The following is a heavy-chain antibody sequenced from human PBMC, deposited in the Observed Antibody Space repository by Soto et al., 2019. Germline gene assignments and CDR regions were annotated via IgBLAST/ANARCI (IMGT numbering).Heavy chain of an antibody. J-gene: IGHJ6*02. CDR1: GFSLSTSGVG. CDR2: IYWDDDK. CDR3: AHSDSSGWYNYYYYGMDV. V-gene: IGHV2-5*02. D-gene: IGHD6-19*01. Sequence: GSGPTLVNPTQTLTLTCTFSGFSLSTSGVGVGWIRQPPGKALEWLALIYWDDDKRYSPSLKSRLTITKDTSKNQVVLTMTNMDPVDTATYYCAHSDSSGWYNYYYYGMDVWGQGTTVTVSS.